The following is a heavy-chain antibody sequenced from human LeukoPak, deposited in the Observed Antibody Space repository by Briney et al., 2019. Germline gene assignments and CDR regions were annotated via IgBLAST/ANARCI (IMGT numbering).Heavy chain of an antibody. CDR3: AKHSHDGSAPYYEVQLDY. V-gene: IGHV3-21*04. CDR1: GFTFSSYS. D-gene: IGHD3-22*01. J-gene: IGHJ4*02. CDR2: ISSSRSYI. Sequence: GGSLRLSCAASGFTFSSYSMNWVRQAPGKGLEWVSFISSSRSYIYYADSVKGRFTISRDNAKNTVYLQMNSLRAEDTAIYYCAKHSHDGSAPYYEVQLDYWGQGTLVTVSS.